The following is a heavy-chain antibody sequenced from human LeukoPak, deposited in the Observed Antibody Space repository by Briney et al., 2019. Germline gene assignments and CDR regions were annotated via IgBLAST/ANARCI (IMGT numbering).Heavy chain of an antibody. CDR1: GYSFTSYW. D-gene: IGHD3-10*01. Sequence: GESLKISCEGSGYSFTSYWIGWVRQMPGKGLEWMGIIYPGDSDTRYSPSFQGQVTISADKSISTAYLQWSSLKASDTAMYYCARRDGSGSYSPFFDCWGQGTLVTVSS. J-gene: IGHJ4*02. CDR3: ARRDGSGSYSPFFDC. CDR2: IYPGDSDT. V-gene: IGHV5-51*01.